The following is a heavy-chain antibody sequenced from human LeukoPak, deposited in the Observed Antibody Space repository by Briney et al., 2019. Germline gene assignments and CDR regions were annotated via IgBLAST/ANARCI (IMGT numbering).Heavy chain of an antibody. CDR1: GFTFSNYA. CDR3: AKPFYDFWSGYSEYYFDY. J-gene: IGHJ4*02. D-gene: IGHD3-3*01. Sequence: PGGSLRLSCAASGFTFSNYAMSWVRQAPGKGLEWVSAISGSGGSTYYADSVKGRFTISRDNSKNTLYLRMNSLRAEDTAVYYCAKPFYDFWSGYSEYYFDYWGQGTLVTVSS. CDR2: ISGSGGST. V-gene: IGHV3-23*01.